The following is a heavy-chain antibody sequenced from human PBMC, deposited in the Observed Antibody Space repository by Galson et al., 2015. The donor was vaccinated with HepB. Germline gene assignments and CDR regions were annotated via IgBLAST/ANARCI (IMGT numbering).Heavy chain of an antibody. D-gene: IGHD2-15*01. CDR3: AKGGDFFDY. J-gene: IGHJ4*02. Sequence: SLRLSCAASGFTFSTYAMSWVRQAPGKGLEWVSTISGSGAGTYYADSVKGRFTISRDNSKNTLYLQMNNLRPEDTAVYYCAKGGDFFDYWGQGTLVTVSS. CDR1: GFTFSTYA. CDR2: ISGSGAGT. V-gene: IGHV3-23*01.